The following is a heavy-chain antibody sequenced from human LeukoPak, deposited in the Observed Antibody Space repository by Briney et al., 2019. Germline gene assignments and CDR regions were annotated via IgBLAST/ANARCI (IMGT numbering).Heavy chain of an antibody. CDR2: ISWDSGSM. Sequence: PGGSLRLSCAASGFIFDDYAVHWVRQAPGKGLEWVSGISWDSGSMEYADSVKGRFTISRDNAKNSLYLQMNSLRVEDTALYYWGRVYSGGGLGSAGPFDYWGQGTLVTVSS. V-gene: IGHV3-9*01. CDR3: GRVYSGGGLGSAGPFDY. J-gene: IGHJ4*02. CDR1: GFIFDDYA. D-gene: IGHD1-26*01.